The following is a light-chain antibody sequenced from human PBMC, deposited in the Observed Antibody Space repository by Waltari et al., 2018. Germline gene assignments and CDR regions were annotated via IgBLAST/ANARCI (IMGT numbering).Light chain of an antibody. CDR3: QQYRGLWT. Sequence: DIQMTQSPSTLSASVGDRVTITSRASQRVSSWLAWYRQKPGEAPKLLIYDASSLESGVPSRFSGSGSGTEFTLTISSLQSDDFATYYCQQYRGLWTFGQGTRVEVK. V-gene: IGKV1-5*01. J-gene: IGKJ1*01. CDR2: DAS. CDR1: QRVSSW.